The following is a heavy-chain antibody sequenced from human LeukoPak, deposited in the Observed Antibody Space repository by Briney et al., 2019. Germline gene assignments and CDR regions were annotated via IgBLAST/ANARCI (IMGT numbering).Heavy chain of an antibody. CDR3: ARRRGYDHFDY. CDR1: GGSISSSSYY. V-gene: IGHV4-39*01. CDR2: VYYSGST. J-gene: IGHJ4*02. Sequence: PSETLSLTCSVSGGSISSSSYYWGWIRQPPGKGLEWIGNVYYSGSTYYNPSLKSRVPISVDTSRNQFSLKLSSVTAADTAVYYFARRRGYDHFDYWGQGTLVTVSS. D-gene: IGHD5-12*01.